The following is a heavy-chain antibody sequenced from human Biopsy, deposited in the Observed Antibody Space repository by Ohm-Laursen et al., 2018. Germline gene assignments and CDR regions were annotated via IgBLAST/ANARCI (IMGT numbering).Heavy chain of an antibody. CDR2: IYPGGST. CDR3: ARDSGILNYGNFKYYHYYGMDV. CDR1: GGDINNYY. Sequence: PSETLSLTCNVSGGDINNYYWSWIRQPAGKGLEWIGRIYPGGSTNYTPSLKSRVTMSVDTSRNQVSLTLSSVTAADTAVYYCARDSGILNYGNFKYYHYYGMDVWGQGTKVTVSS. V-gene: IGHV4-4*07. D-gene: IGHD4-11*01. J-gene: IGHJ6*02.